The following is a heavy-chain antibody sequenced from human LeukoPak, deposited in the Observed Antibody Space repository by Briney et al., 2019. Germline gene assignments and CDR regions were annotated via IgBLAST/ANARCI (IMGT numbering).Heavy chain of an antibody. Sequence: SETLSLTCTVSGGSISSSSYYWGWIRQPPGKGLEWIGSIYYSGSTYYNPSLKSRVTISVDTSKNQFSLKLSSVTAADTAVYYRARHMVRGVSVFGLYYWGQGTLVTVSS. V-gene: IGHV4-39*01. D-gene: IGHD3-10*01. CDR1: GGSISSSSYY. CDR3: ARHMVRGVSVFGLYY. CDR2: IYYSGST. J-gene: IGHJ4*02.